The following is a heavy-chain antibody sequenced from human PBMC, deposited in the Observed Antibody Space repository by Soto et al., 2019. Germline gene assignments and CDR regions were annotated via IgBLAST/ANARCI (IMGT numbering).Heavy chain of an antibody. CDR3: Y. D-gene: IGHD2-8*02. CDR1: GYSISSGYW. CDR2: IHYSGST. J-gene: IGHJ4*02. V-gene: IGHV4-28*01. Sequence: PSETLSLTCAVSGYSISSGYWWGWIRQPPGKGLEWIGYIHYSGSTYYNPSLNSRVTISVDTAIYYCARVGRYCTVGVCSRGVGYWGQGSLVTVSS.